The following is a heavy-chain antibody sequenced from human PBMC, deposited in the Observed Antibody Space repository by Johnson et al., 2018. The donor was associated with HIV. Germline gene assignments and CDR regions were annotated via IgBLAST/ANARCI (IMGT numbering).Heavy chain of an antibody. CDR3: AKDAYTSGPDAFDI. CDR2: ISWDGGST. J-gene: IGHJ3*02. Sequence: EVQLVESGGVVVQPGGSLRLSCAASGFTFDDYAMHWVRQAPGKGLEWVSLISWDGGSTYYADSVKGRFTISRDNYKNTLYLQMNSLRAEDTAIYYCAKDAYTSGPDAFDIWGQGTMVSVSS. CDR1: GFTFDDYA. V-gene: IGHV3-43D*03. D-gene: IGHD2-8*02.